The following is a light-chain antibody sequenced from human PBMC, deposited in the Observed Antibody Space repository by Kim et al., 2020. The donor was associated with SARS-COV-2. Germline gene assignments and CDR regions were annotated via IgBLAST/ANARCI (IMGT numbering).Light chain of an antibody. J-gene: IGLJ3*02. V-gene: IGLV3-9*01. Sequence: VALGKTARITGGGSRIGAKSVHWYQQKTGQTPVLVIYRDRNRPSGIHERFSGSNSGNTATLTISRAQAGDEADYYCHVWDSNTAVFGGGTQLTVL. CDR2: RDR. CDR3: HVWDSNTAV. CDR1: RIGAKS.